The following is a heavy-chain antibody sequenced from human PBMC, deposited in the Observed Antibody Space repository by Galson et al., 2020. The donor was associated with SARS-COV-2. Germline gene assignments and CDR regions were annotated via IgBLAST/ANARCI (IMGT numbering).Heavy chain of an antibody. CDR1: GGSISSSSYY. V-gene: IGHV4-39*07. CDR3: ARDDSSGWYDPASYFDY. J-gene: IGHJ4*02. D-gene: IGHD6-19*01. CDR2: IYYSGST. Sequence: SETLSLTCTVSGGSISSSSYYWGWIRQPPGKGLEWIGSIYYSGSTYYNPSLKSRVTISVDTSKNQFSLKLSSVTAADTAVYYCARDDSSGWYDPASYFDYWGQGTLVTVSS.